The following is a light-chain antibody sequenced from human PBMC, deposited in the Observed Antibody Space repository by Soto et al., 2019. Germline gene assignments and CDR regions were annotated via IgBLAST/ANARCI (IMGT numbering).Light chain of an antibody. V-gene: IGLV2-14*01. J-gene: IGLJ3*02. CDR2: EVR. Sequence: QSALTQPASVSGSAGQSITISCSGTMRDVGAYNLVSWYQQHPGTAPKLIIYEVRNRPSGISSRFSGSRSGNTASLTISGLLSEDESDYYCATWDDSLNGWVFGGGTKLTVL. CDR3: ATWDDSLNGWV. CDR1: MRDVGAYNL.